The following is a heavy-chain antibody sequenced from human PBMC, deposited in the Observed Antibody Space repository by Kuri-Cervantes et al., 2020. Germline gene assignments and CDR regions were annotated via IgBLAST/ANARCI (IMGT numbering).Heavy chain of an antibody. CDR2: INSDGSST. D-gene: IGHD2-2*01. CDR3: ATSHLIKGYYYYYGMDV. V-gene: IGHV3-74*01. J-gene: IGHJ6*02. Sequence: GESLKISCAASGFTFSSYWMHWVRQAPGKGLVWVSRINSDGSSTSYADSVKGRFTISRDNAKNTLYLQMNSLRAEDTAVYYCATSHLIKGYYYYYGMDVWGQGTTVTVSS. CDR1: GFTFSSYW.